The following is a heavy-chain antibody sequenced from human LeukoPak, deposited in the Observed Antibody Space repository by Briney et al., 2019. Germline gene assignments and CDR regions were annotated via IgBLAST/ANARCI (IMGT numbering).Heavy chain of an antibody. Sequence: ASVKVSCKVSGYTLTELSMHWVRQAPGKGLEWMGGFDPEDGETIYAQKFQGRVTMTEDTSTDTAYMELSSLRSEDTAVYYCARVGPGGYYDYHDAFDIWGQGTMVTVSS. D-gene: IGHD3-22*01. V-gene: IGHV1-24*01. J-gene: IGHJ3*02. CDR1: GYTLTELS. CDR2: FDPEDGET. CDR3: ARVGPGGYYDYHDAFDI.